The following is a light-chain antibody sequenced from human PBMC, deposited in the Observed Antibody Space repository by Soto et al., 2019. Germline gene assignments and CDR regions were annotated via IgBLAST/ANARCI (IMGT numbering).Light chain of an antibody. CDR3: QQSYSTPT. J-gene: IGKJ1*01. CDR2: AAS. Sequence: DIQMTQSPSSLSASVGDRVTITCRASQSISSYLNWYQQKPGKAPKLLIYAASSLQSGVPSRFSGSGSGTDFTLTISSLQPEDFATYYCQQSYSTPTFGQGNNVEIK. V-gene: IGKV1-39*01. CDR1: QSISSY.